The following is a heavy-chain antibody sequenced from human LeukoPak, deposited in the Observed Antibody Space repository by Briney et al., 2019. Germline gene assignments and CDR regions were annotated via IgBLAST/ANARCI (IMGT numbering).Heavy chain of an antibody. D-gene: IGHD2-2*01. CDR3: AKVAGYQPYYGMDV. V-gene: IGHV3-23*01. Sequence: PGGSLRLSCAASGFTFSSYAMSWVRQVPGKGLVWVSAISGSGGTTYYADSVKGRFSISRYNYKNTLYLQMNSLRAEDTAEYYCAKVAGYQPYYGMDVWGQETTVTVSS. CDR1: GFTFSSYA. CDR2: ISGSGGTT. J-gene: IGHJ6*02.